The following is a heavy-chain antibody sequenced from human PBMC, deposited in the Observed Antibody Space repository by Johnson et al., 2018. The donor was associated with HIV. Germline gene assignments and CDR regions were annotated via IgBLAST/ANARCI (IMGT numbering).Heavy chain of an antibody. CDR2: ISSSGSTI. D-gene: IGHD6-19*01. Sequence: QVQLVESGGGLVKPGGSLRLSCAASGFIFSDYYMSWIRQAPGKGLEWVSYISSSGSTIYYADSVKGRFTISRDNAKNSLYLQMNSRRPEDTAVYYCARDHGWSRGWLFDAFDIWGQGTMVTVSS. V-gene: IGHV3-11*04. J-gene: IGHJ3*02. CDR1: GFIFSDYY. CDR3: ARDHGWSRGWLFDAFDI.